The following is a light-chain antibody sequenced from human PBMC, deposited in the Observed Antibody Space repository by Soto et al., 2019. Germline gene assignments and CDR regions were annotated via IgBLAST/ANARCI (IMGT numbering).Light chain of an antibody. J-gene: IGKJ3*01. CDR1: QSVSSN. Sequence: EIVMTQSPATLSVSPGERATLSCRASQSVSSNLAWYPQKPGQAPRLLIYGASTRATGIPASFSGSGSGTEFTLTISSLQSEDFAVYFCQQYNNWRFTFGPGTKVDIK. V-gene: IGKV3-15*01. CDR2: GAS. CDR3: QQYNNWRFT.